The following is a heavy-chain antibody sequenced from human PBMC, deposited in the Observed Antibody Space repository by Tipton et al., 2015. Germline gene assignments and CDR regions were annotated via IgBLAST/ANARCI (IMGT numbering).Heavy chain of an antibody. CDR2: IHHGGTT. V-gene: IGHV4-34*01. CDR3: ARRVRKGVLDI. Sequence: TLSLTCAVYGGSFSGYYWNWVRQPPGKGLEWIGEIHHGGTTNYNPSLRSRVTMSVDTSKNQFSLQLNSVTPEDTAVYYCARRVRKGVLDIWGRGTVVTASS. CDR1: GGSFSGYY. D-gene: IGHD2-8*01. J-gene: IGHJ3*02.